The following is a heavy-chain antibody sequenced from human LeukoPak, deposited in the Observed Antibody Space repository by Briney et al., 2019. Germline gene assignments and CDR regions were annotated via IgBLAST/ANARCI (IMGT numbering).Heavy chain of an antibody. CDR2: VSDSGGST. CDR1: GFTVSGYY. CDR3: AKGEKTRPFGGVIDY. Sequence: PGGSLRLSCAASGFTVSGYYMNWVRQAPGKGLEWVSAVSDSGGSTYYADSVKGRFTISRDNSKDTLYLQMNSLRAEDTAVYYCAKGEKTRPFGGVIDYWGQGTLVTVSS. V-gene: IGHV3-23*01. D-gene: IGHD3-16*02. J-gene: IGHJ4*02.